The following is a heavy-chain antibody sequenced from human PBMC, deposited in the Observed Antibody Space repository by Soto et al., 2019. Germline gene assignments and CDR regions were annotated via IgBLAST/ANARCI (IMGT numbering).Heavy chain of an antibody. J-gene: IGHJ3*02. CDR3: AKAYITEVFGCCSSTRCSDAFDI. CDR1: GFTFSSYA. CDR2: ISGSGGST. Sequence: PGGSLRLSCAASGFTFSSYAMSWVRQAPGKGLEWVSAISGSGGSTYYADSVKGRFTISRDNSKNTLYLQMNSLRAEDTAVYYCAKAYITEVFGCCSSTRCSDAFDIWGQGTMVTVSS. V-gene: IGHV3-23*01. D-gene: IGHD2-2*03.